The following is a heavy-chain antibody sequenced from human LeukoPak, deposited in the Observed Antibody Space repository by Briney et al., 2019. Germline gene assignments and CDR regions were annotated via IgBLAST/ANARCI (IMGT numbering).Heavy chain of an antibody. J-gene: IGHJ4*02. D-gene: IGHD2/OR15-2a*01. V-gene: IGHV3-30*04. CDR2: ISYDGSRT. CDR1: GFTFRADA. Sequence: GGSPRLSCAASGFTFRADAMHWVRQAPGLGLEWVAVISYDGSRTYTADSVKGRITISRDNSEDTVYLHMNILRPEDTAVYYWARDAQDYFDSTTSFNYWGQGTLLIVSS. CDR3: ARDAQDYFDSTTSFNY.